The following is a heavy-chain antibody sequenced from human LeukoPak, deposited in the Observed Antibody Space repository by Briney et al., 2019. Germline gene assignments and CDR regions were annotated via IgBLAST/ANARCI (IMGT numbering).Heavy chain of an antibody. CDR2: ISGSGGST. D-gene: IGHD6-19*01. J-gene: IGHJ4*02. CDR3: AKRDGYSSGWYKYFDY. V-gene: IGHV3-23*01. Sequence: GGSLRLSCAASGFTFSSYAMSWVRQAPGKGLEWVSAISGSGGSTYYADSVKGRFTISRDNSKNTLYLQMNSLRAEDTTVYYCAKRDGYSSGWYKYFDYWGQGTLVTVSS. CDR1: GFTFSSYA.